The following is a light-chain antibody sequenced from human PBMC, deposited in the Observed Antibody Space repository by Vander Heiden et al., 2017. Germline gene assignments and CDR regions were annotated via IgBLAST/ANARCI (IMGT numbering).Light chain of an antibody. V-gene: IGKV3-20*01. J-gene: IGKJ1*01. CDR2: GAS. CDR1: QSVSSSY. Sequence: EIVLTQSSGPLSLSPGERATLSCRASQSVSSSYLAWYQQKPGQAPRLLIYGASSRATGIPDRFSGSGSGTDFTLTISRLEPEDFAVYYCQQYGSSPRVTFGQGTKVEIK. CDR3: QQYGSSPRVT.